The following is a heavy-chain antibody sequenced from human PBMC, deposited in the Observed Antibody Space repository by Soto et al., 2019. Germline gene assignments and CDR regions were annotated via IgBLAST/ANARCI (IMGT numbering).Heavy chain of an antibody. V-gene: IGHV3-66*01. Sequence: EVQLVESGGGLVQPGGSLRLSCAASGFSVSSNYMNWVRQAPGNGLEWVSIFYSGDTTYYADSVKGRFTMSRDSSKNTLYLQMNSLRGEDTAVYYCGRGRAYIDYWGQGTLVTVSS. CDR2: FYSGDTT. CDR3: GRGRAYIDY. J-gene: IGHJ4*02. CDR1: GFSVSSNY.